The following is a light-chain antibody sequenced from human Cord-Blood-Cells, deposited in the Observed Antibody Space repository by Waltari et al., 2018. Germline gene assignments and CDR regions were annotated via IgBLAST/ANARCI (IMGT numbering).Light chain of an antibody. CDR1: QSVSSSY. Sequence: EIVLTPSPGTLSLSPGERATLSCRASQSVSSSYLAWYQQKPGQAPRLLICGASSRATGIPDRFSGSGSGTDFTLTISRLEPEDFAVYYCQQYGSSPPWTFGQGTKVEIK. V-gene: IGKV3-20*01. J-gene: IGKJ1*01. CDR3: QQYGSSPPWT. CDR2: GAS.